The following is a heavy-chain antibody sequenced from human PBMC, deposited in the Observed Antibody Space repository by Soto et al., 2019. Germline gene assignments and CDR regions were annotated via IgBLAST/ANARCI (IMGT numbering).Heavy chain of an antibody. CDR3: ARGTAGSSSFDWFDP. CDR2: IYPGDSDT. J-gene: IGHJ5*02. CDR1: GYSFTSYW. D-gene: IGHD6-6*01. V-gene: IGHV5-51*01. Sequence: PGESLKISCKGSGYSFTSYWIGWVRQMPGKGLEWMGIIYPGDSDTRYSPSFQGQVTISADKSISTAYLQWSSLKASDTAMYYCARGTAGSSSFDWFDPWGQGTLVTVSS.